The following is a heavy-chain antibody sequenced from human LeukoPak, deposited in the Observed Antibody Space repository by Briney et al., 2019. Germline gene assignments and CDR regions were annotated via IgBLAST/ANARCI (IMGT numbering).Heavy chain of an antibody. CDR2: ILGSGSSI. Sequence: PGGSLRLSCAASGFSFGGYAMNWVRQAPGKELEWVSSILGSGSSIYYADSVKGRFTISRDNSKNTLYLQMNSLRAEDTAIYYCAKRYCGSTSCPSPFYFFDYWGQGTLVTVSS. CDR3: AKRYCGSTSCPSPFYFFDY. CDR1: GFSFGGYA. V-gene: IGHV3-23*01. J-gene: IGHJ4*02. D-gene: IGHD2-2*01.